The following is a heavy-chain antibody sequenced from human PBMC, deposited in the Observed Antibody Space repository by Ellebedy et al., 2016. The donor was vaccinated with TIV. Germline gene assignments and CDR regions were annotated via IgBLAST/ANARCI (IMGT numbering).Heavy chain of an antibody. CDR3: ASRAIFGMGIDAFDI. CDR2: IYYSGST. D-gene: IGHD3-3*01. V-gene: IGHV4-59*01. CDR1: GGSISSYY. J-gene: IGHJ3*02. Sequence: GSLRLSXTVSGGSISSYYWSWIRQPPGKGLEWIGYIYYSGSTNYNPPLKSRVTISVDTSKNQFSLKLSSVTAADTAVYYCASRAIFGMGIDAFDIWGQGTMVTVSS.